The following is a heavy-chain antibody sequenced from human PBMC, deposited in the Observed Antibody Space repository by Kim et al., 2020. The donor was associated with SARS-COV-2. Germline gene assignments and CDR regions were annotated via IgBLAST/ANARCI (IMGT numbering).Heavy chain of an antibody. J-gene: IGHJ3*02. Sequence: KGRFTISRDNSKNPLYLQMNSLRAEDTAVYYCARGGDILTGYYSLGAFDIWGQGTMVTVSS. V-gene: IGHV3-66*01. D-gene: IGHD3-9*01. CDR3: ARGGDILTGYYSLGAFDI.